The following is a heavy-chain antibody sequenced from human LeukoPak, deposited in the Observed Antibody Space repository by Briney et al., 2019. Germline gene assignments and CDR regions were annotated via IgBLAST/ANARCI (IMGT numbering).Heavy chain of an antibody. CDR1: GYTFTSFD. J-gene: IGHJ6*03. CDR3: ARGPQWRGDYYYMDI. V-gene: IGHV1-8*01. D-gene: IGHD6-19*01. Sequence: ASVTVSCKASGYTFTSFDINWVRQATGQGGEGMGWMNPNSVNTCYAQKFQGRVTMAMNPSISTAYIELRSLTSEYTAVYYCARGPQWRGDYYYMDIWAKGTTVTVSS. CDR2: MNPNSVNT.